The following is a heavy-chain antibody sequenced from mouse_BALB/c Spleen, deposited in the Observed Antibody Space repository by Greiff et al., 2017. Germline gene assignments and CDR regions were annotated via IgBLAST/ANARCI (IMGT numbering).Heavy chain of an antibody. J-gene: IGHJ3*01. CDR3: ARGAYYGNFFAY. CDR2: ISYSGST. CDR1: GDSITSGY. V-gene: IGHV3-8*02. D-gene: IGHD2-10*01. Sequence: EVKLVESGPSLVKPSQTLSLTCSVTGDSITSGYWNWIRKFPGNKLEYMGYISYSGSTYYNPSLKSRISITRDTSKNQYYLQLNSVTTEDTATYYCARGAYYGNFFAYWGQGTLVTVSA.